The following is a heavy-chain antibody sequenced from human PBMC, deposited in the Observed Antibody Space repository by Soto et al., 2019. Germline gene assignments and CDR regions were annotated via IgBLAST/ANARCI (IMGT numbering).Heavy chain of an antibody. V-gene: IGHV3-33*01. J-gene: IGHJ4*02. CDR3: ARTVYGGTYFDY. CDR2: IWYDGSNK. Sequence: QVQLVESGGGVVQPGRSLRLSCAASGFTFSSYGMHWVRQAPGKGLEWVAVIWYDGSNKYYADSVKGRFTISRDNSKNTLYLQRNSLRAEDTAVYYCARTVYGGTYFDYWGQGTLVTVSS. D-gene: IGHD4-17*01. CDR1: GFTFSSYG.